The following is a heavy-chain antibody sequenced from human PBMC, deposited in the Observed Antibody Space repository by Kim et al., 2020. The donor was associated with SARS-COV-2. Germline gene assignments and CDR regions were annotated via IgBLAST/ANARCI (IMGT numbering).Heavy chain of an antibody. Sequence: FQGRVTITADESTSPAYMELSSLRSEDTAVYYCARARLGLEMATIYYFDYWGQGTLVTVSS. D-gene: IGHD5-12*01. CDR3: ARARLGLEMATIYYFDY. J-gene: IGHJ4*02. V-gene: IGHV1-69*01.